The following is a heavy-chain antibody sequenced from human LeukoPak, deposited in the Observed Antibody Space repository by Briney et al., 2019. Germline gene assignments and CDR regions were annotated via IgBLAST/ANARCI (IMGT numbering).Heavy chain of an antibody. Sequence: GGSLRLSCAASGFTVSSNYMSWVRQAPGKGLGWVSVIYSGGSTYYADSVKGRFTISRDNSKNTLYLQMNSLRAEDTAVYYCARSREKVYSSSWTSHGSSEFDYWGQGTLVTVSS. D-gene: IGHD6-13*01. V-gene: IGHV3-66*01. J-gene: IGHJ4*02. CDR3: ARSREKVYSSSWTSHGSSEFDY. CDR2: IYSGGST. CDR1: GFTVSSNY.